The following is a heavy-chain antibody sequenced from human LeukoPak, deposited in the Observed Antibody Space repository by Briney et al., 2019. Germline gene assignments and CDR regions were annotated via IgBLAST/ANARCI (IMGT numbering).Heavy chain of an antibody. CDR3: ARFGYVETTVLTPINYYFAMDV. V-gene: IGHV4-4*02. D-gene: IGHD4-23*01. CDR1: HVPISNSYC. J-gene: IGHJ6*02. Sequence: PSETLSLTCAFSHVPISNSYCSTWHRHPPRKGLEWIRELYHPATTTYNPSLKILVPTSVDKSNNQFFLMLSSVTAADTAVYYCARFGYVETTVLTPINYYFAMDVWGQGPTVTVSS. CDR2: LYHPATT.